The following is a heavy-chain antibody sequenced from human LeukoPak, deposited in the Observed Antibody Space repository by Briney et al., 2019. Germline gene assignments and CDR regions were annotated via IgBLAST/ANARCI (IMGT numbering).Heavy chain of an antibody. D-gene: IGHD2-21*02. V-gene: IGHV3-49*04. Sequence: GGSLRLSCTASGFTFGDYAMSWVRQAPGKGLEWVGFIRSKAYGGTTEYAASVKGRFTISRDDSKSIAYLQMNSLKTEDTAVYYCTRASYCGGDCSIFDYWGQGTLVTVSS. CDR3: TRASYCGGDCSIFDY. CDR2: IRSKAYGGTT. CDR1: GFTFGDYA. J-gene: IGHJ4*02.